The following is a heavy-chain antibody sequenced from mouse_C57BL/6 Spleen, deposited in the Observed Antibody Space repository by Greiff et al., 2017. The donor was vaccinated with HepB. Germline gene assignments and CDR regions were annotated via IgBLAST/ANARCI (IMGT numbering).Heavy chain of an antibody. D-gene: IGHD2-3*01. Sequence: VKLQESGAELVKPGASVKLSCKASGYTFTEYTIHWVKQRSGQGLEWIGWFYPGRGSIKYNEKFKDKATLTAAKSSSTVYMELSRLTSEDSAVYFRARHEFDGYYDFAYWGQGTLVTVSA. V-gene: IGHV1-62-2*01. CDR3: ARHEFDGYYDFAY. CDR1: GYTFTEYT. CDR2: FYPGRGSI. J-gene: IGHJ3*01.